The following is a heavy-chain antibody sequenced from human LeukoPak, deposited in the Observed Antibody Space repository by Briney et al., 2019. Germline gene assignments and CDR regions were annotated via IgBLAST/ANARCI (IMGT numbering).Heavy chain of an antibody. D-gene: IGHD2-8*01. V-gene: IGHV1-18*01. CDR2: ISAYNGNT. J-gene: IGHJ5*02. CDR3: ARDSIVLMVYAMPNWFDP. Sequence: GASVKVSCKASGYTFTSYGISWVRQAPGQGLEWMGWISAYNGNTNYAQKLQGRVTMTTDTSTSTAYMELRSLRSDDTAVYYCARDSIVLMVYAMPNWFDPWGQGTLVTVFS. CDR1: GYTFTSYG.